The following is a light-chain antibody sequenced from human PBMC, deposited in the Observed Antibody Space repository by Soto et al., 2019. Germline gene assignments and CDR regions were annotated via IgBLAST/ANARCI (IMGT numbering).Light chain of an antibody. V-gene: IGKV3-20*01. Sequence: EILLTQSPGTLSLSPGERATLSCRASQSVSSSYLGWYQQKPGQAPRLLIYGVSSRATGIPDRFSGSGSGTDFTLTISSLQSEDFAVYYCQQYNKSPPTFGQGTKVDIK. CDR2: GVS. J-gene: IGKJ1*01. CDR3: QQYNKSPPT. CDR1: QSVSSSY.